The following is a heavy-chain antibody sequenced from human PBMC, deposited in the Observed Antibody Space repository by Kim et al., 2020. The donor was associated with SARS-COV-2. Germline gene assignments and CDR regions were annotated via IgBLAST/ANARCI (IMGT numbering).Heavy chain of an antibody. J-gene: IGHJ6*02. D-gene: IGHD4-4*01. CDR3: TSETVLYGLDV. Sequence: GGSLRLSCATSGFTVTDYWMHWVRQAPGKGLVWVSRIRSGGTGISYADSVKGRFTISRDNVNNTLYLQMNNLRAEDTALYYCTSETVLYGLDVWGQGTSVTVSS. CDR1: GFTVTDYW. V-gene: IGHV3-74*01. CDR2: IRSGGTGI.